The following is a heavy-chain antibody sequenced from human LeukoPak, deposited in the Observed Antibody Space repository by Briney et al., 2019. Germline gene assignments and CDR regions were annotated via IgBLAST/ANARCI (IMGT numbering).Heavy chain of an antibody. V-gene: IGHV1-2*02. CDR2: INPNSGGT. CDR1: GYTFTGYY. CDR3: ARVGVSGRVFDYVWGSYRQDY. J-gene: IGHJ4*02. D-gene: IGHD3-16*02. Sequence: ASVKVSCKASGYTFTGYYMHWVRQAPGQGLEWMGWINPNSGGTNYAQKFQGRVTMTRDTSISTAYMELSRLRSDDTAVYYCARVGVSGRVFDYVWGSYRQDYWGQGTLVTVPS.